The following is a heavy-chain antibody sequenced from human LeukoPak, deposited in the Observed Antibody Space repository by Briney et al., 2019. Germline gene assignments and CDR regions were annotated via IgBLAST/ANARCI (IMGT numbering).Heavy chain of an antibody. D-gene: IGHD6-13*01. J-gene: IGHJ4*02. V-gene: IGHV3-7*01. CDR1: GFTFSSYW. CDR3: ARVGRGSSLDY. Sequence: GGSQRLSCAASGFTFSSYWMSWVRQAPAKGLDGVANIKQDGSEKYYVDSVKGRFTISKDNAKNSLYLQMNSLRAEDTAVYYCARVGRGSSLDYWGQGTLVTVSS. CDR2: IKQDGSEK.